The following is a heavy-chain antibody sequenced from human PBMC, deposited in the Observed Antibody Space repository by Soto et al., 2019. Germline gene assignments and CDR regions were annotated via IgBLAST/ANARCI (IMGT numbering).Heavy chain of an antibody. Sequence: KPSETLSLTCTVSGGSISSSSYYWGWIRQPPGKGLEWIGSIYYSGSTYYNPSLKSRVTISVDTSKNQFSLKLSSVTAADTAVYYCARSHYGDIGEFDYWGQGTLVTVSS. V-gene: IGHV4-39*01. CDR1: GGSISSSSYY. D-gene: IGHD4-17*01. CDR3: ARSHYGDIGEFDY. J-gene: IGHJ4*02. CDR2: IYYSGST.